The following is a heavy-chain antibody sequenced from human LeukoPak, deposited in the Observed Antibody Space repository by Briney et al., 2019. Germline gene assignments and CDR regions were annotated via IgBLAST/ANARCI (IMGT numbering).Heavy chain of an antibody. Sequence: SETLSLTCAVSSYSISSGYYWGWIRQPPGKGLEWIGSIYHSGSTYYNPSLKSRVTISVDTSKNQFSLKLSTVTAADTAVYYCARHGPYYDFWSGGNFDYWGQGTLVTVSS. J-gene: IGHJ4*02. CDR2: IYHSGST. CDR1: SYSISSGYY. D-gene: IGHD3-3*01. CDR3: ARHGPYYDFWSGGNFDY. V-gene: IGHV4-38-2*01.